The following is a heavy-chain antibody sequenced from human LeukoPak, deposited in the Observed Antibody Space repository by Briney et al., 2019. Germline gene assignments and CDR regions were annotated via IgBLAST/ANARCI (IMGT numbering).Heavy chain of an antibody. Sequence: GGSLRLSCAASGFTFSSHAMSWIRQAPGKGLEWVSYISSSGSTIYYADSVKGRFTISRDNAKNSLYLQMNSLRAEDTAVYYCARDSDRAVDYWGQGTLVTVSS. CDR2: ISSSGSTI. D-gene: IGHD3-22*01. CDR3: ARDSDRAVDY. J-gene: IGHJ4*02. V-gene: IGHV3-11*01. CDR1: GFTFSSHA.